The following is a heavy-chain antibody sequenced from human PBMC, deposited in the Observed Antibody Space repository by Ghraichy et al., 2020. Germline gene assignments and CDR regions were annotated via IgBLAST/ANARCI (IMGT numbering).Heavy chain of an antibody. Sequence: GSLRLSCIVSGDSISSYYWSWIRQPAGKGLEWIGRIYTSGSTIYNPSLKSRVTMSVDTSKNQFSLRLSSVTAADTAVYYCARMMTVAVNIPYFDYWGQGTVVTVSS. D-gene: IGHD6-19*01. J-gene: IGHJ4*02. CDR1: GDSISSYY. V-gene: IGHV4-4*07. CDR3: ARMMTVAVNIPYFDY. CDR2: IYTSGST.